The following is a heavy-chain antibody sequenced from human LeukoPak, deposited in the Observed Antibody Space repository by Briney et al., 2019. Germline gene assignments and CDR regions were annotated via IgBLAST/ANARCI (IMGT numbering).Heavy chain of an antibody. CDR3: ARGVAAAGTEFDY. D-gene: IGHD6-13*01. CDR2: IIPIFGTA. V-gene: IGHV1-69*05. CDR1: GGTFSSYA. Sequence: ASVTVSCKASGGTFSSYAISWVRQAPGQGLEWMGGIIPIFGTANYAQKFQGRVTITTDESMSTAYMELSSLRSEDTAVYYCARGVAAAGTEFDYWGQGTLVTVSS. J-gene: IGHJ4*02.